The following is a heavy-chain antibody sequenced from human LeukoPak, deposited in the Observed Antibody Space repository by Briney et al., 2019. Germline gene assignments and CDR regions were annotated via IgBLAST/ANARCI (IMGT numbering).Heavy chain of an antibody. CDR1: GYTFINYY. CDR3: ARAKLQLWSNWFDP. J-gene: IGHJ5*02. V-gene: IGHV1-2*02. Sequence: GAAVKVSCKAPGYTFINYYIHWVRQAPGQGLEWMGCINPNTGATHYAQKFQGRVTMTRDTSISTAYMELSRLRSDDTAVYYCARAKLQLWSNWFDPWGQGTLVTVSS. CDR2: INPNTGAT. D-gene: IGHD5-18*01.